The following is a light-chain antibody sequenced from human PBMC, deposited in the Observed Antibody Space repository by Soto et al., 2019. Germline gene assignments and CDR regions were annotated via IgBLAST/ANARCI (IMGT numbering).Light chain of an antibody. CDR2: DNN. V-gene: IGLV1-51*01. Sequence: QCVLTQPPSVSAAPGQEVTISCSGSSSNVGHNSVSWYQQLPGTAPKLLIYDNNARPSGIPARFSGSKSGTSATLGITVLQTGAEADYYCGAWDYRLTVYVFGSGTKV. CDR3: GAWDYRLTVYV. J-gene: IGLJ6*01. CDR1: SSNVGHNS.